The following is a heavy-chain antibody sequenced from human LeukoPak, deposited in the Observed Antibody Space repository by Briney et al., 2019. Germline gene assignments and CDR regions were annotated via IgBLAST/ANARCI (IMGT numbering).Heavy chain of an antibody. V-gene: IGHV3-21*01. D-gene: IGHD3-3*01. CDR3: ARDGVAVVDAFDI. CDR2: ISSSSGYI. J-gene: IGHJ3*02. Sequence: PGGSLRLSCAASGFTFSSYAVHWVRQAPGKGLEWVSCISSSSGYIDYADSVEGRFTISRDNAKNSLYLLMNSLRAEDTAVYYCARDGVAVVDAFDIWGQGTMVTVSS. CDR1: GFTFSSYA.